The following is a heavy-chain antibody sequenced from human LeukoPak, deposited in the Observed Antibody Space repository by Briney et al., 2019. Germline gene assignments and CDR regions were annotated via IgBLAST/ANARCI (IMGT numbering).Heavy chain of an antibody. Sequence: PSETLSLTCTVSGGSISSSSYYWGWIRQPPGKGLEWIGYIYYSGSTNYNPSLKSRVTISVDTSKNQFSLKLSSVTAADTAVYYCARGGQDRSYYYYYMDAWGKGTTVTISS. J-gene: IGHJ6*03. V-gene: IGHV4-61*05. CDR1: GGSISSSSYY. CDR2: IYYSGST. D-gene: IGHD2-15*01. CDR3: ARGGQDRSYYYYYMDA.